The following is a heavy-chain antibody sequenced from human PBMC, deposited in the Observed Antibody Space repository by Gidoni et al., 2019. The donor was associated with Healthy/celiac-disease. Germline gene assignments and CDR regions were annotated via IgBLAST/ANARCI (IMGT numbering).Heavy chain of an antibody. J-gene: IGHJ3*02. Sequence: EVQLVESGGGLVQPGGSLSLSCAASGFPFRSYWMSWVRQAPGTGLEWVANIKQDGSEKYYVDSVKGRFTISRDNAKNSLYLQMNSLRAEDTAVYYCAREGAVVVPAAIDAFDIWGQGTMVTVSS. CDR1: GFPFRSYW. CDR3: AREGAVVVPAAIDAFDI. D-gene: IGHD2-2*02. CDR2: IKQDGSEK. V-gene: IGHV3-7*03.